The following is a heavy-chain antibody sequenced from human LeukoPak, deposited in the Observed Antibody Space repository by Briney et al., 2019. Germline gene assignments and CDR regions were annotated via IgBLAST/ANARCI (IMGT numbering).Heavy chain of an antibody. V-gene: IGHV3-23*01. D-gene: IGHD6-13*01. J-gene: IGHJ4*02. CDR3: ARGRLEAAGNFDD. Sequence: PGGSLRLSCAASGLTFGDHAMSWVRQPPGKGLEWVSAISGSGGKTYYADSVKGRFTISRDNAKNSLYLQMNSLRAEDTAVYYCARGRLEAAGNFDDWGQGTLVTVSS. CDR2: ISGSGGKT. CDR1: GLTFGDHA.